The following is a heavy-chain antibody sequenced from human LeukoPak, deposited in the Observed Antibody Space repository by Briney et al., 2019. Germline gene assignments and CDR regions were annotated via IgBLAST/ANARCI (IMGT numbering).Heavy chain of an antibody. Sequence: SETLSLTCTVSGASNRSYYWSWIRQPPGKGLEWIGYIYYSESANYNPSLKSRITISVDTSKNQFSLNLNSVTAADTAVYYCARVGGFPLSAFDIWGQGTLVTVSS. D-gene: IGHD2-15*01. J-gene: IGHJ3*02. CDR3: ARVGGFPLSAFDI. V-gene: IGHV4-59*08. CDR2: IYYSESA. CDR1: GASNRSYY.